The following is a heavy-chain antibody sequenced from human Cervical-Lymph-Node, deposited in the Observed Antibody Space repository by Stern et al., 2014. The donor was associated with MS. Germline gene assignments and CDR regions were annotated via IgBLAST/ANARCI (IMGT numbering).Heavy chain of an antibody. V-gene: IGHV1-18*01. J-gene: IGHJ4*02. CDR3: ARNVLEHFGSGVMAK. CDR1: DNTFTTDG. D-gene: IGHD3-16*01. Sequence: QVQLVQSGPEVKKPGASVKVSCKASDNTFTTDGISWVRQAPGQGLEWMGWISAYNGKTNFAQKFQGRVTMTTDTSTGTAYMELRSLRSDDTAVYFCARNVLEHFGSGVMAKWGQGTLVTVSS. CDR2: ISAYNGKT.